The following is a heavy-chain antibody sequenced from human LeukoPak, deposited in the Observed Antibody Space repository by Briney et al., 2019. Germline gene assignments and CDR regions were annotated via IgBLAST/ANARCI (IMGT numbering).Heavy chain of an antibody. CDR2: ISSSSSYI. V-gene: IGHV3-21*01. CDR3: ARARWEITFDY. CDR1: GFTFSSYS. D-gene: IGHD1-26*01. J-gene: IGHJ4*02. Sequence: GGSLRLSCAASGFTFSSYSMNWVRQAPGKGLEWVSSISSSSSYIYYADSVKGRFTISRDNAKNSLYLQMNSLRAEYTAVYYCARARWEITFDYWGQGTLVTVSS.